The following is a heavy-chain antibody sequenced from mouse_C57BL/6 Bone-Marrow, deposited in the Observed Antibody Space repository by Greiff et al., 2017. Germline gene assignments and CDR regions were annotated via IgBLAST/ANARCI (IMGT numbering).Heavy chain of an antibody. J-gene: IGHJ2*01. V-gene: IGHV14-4*01. Sequence: VQLQQSGAELVRPGASVKLSCTASGFNIKDDYLHWVKQRPEQGLEWIGWIDPENGDTEYASKFQGKATITADTSSNTAYLQLSSLTSEDTAVYYCTTSYYYGSRGDYWGQGTTLTVSS. CDR1: GFNIKDDY. CDR3: TTSYYYGSRGDY. D-gene: IGHD1-1*01. CDR2: IDPENGDT.